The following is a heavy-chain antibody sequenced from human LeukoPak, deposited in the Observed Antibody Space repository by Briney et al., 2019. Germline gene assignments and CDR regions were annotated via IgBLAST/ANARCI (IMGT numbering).Heavy chain of an antibody. V-gene: IGHV4-59*01. Sequence: SETLSLTCTVSGGSISSYYWSWIRQPPGKGLEWIGYIYYSGSTNYNPSLKSRVTISVDTSKNQFSLKLSSVTAADTAVYYCARDYGDYSYNWFDPWGQGTLVTVSS. CDR2: IYYSGST. D-gene: IGHD4-17*01. CDR1: GGSISSYY. CDR3: ARDYGDYSYNWFDP. J-gene: IGHJ5*02.